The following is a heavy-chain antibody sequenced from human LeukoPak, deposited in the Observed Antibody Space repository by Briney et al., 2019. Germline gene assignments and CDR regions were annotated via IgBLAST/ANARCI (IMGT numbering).Heavy chain of an antibody. CDR1: GFTFSSYG. V-gene: IGHV3-30*02. Sequence: GESLRLSCAASGFTFSSYGMHWVRQAPGKGLEWLAFIQYDGSNKYYADSVKGRFTISRDNSKNTLDLEMHSLRAEDTAVYCCAKEVSMATNYGMDVSGQGSTVTVSS. D-gene: IGHD5-12*01. J-gene: IGHJ6*02. CDR3: AKEVSMATNYGMDV. CDR2: IQYDGSNK.